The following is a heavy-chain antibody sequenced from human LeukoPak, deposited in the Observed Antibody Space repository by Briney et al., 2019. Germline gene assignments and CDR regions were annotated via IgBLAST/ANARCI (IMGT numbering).Heavy chain of an antibody. V-gene: IGHV4-38-2*01. CDR3: AGADTIFGAGPGW. CDR1: GYSISSGYY. J-gene: IGHJ4*02. D-gene: IGHD3-3*01. CDR2: IYHSGST. Sequence: SETLSLTCAVSGYSISSGYYWGWIRQPPGKGLEWIGSIYHSGSTYYNPSLKSRVTISVDTSKNQFSLKLSPVTAADTAVYYCAGADTIFGAGPGWWGQGTLVTVSS.